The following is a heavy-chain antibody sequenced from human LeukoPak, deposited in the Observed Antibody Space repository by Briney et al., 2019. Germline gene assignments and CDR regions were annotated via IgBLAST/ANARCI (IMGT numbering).Heavy chain of an antibody. CDR1: GGSISSYY. D-gene: IGHD1-26*01. Sequence: SETLSLTCAVSGGSISSYYWSWIRQLPGKGLEWIGNLYYSGSTNYNPSLKSRVTISVDTSKNQFSLKLNSVTAADTAVYYCARVLGPTNQNNDAFDIWGQGTMVTVSS. CDR2: LYYSGST. J-gene: IGHJ3*02. V-gene: IGHV4-59*01. CDR3: ARVLGPTNQNNDAFDI.